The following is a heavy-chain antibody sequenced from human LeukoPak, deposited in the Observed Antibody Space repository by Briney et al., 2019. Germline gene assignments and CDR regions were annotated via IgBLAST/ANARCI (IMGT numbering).Heavy chain of an antibody. J-gene: IGHJ4*02. CDR2: IYHSGST. D-gene: IGHD2-2*02. CDR3: AALGYCSSTSCYTDY. V-gene: IGHV4-39*07. CDR1: GGSITTTNYY. Sequence: SETLSLTCTVSGGSITTTNYYWGWIRQPPGKGLEWIGSIYHSGSTYYNPSLKSRVTISVDTSKNQFSLKLSSVTAADTAVYYCAALGYCSSTSCYTDYWGQGTLVTVSS.